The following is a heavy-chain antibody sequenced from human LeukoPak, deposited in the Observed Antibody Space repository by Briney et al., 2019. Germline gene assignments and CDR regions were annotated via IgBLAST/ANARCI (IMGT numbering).Heavy chain of an antibody. V-gene: IGHV1-2*02. CDR3: ARVRYFDWLAGPFDY. Sequence: ASVKVSCKASGYTFTGYYMHWVRQAPGQGLEWMGWINPNSGGTNYAQKFQGRVTMTRDTSISTAYMELSRVRSDDTAVYYCARVRYFDWLAGPFDYWGQGTLVTVSS. CDR2: INPNSGGT. J-gene: IGHJ4*02. D-gene: IGHD3-9*01. CDR1: GYTFTGYY.